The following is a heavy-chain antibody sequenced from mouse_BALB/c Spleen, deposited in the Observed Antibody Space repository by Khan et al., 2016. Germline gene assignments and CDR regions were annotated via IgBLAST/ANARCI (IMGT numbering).Heavy chain of an antibody. CDR1: GYSFTGYN. J-gene: IGHJ4*01. Sequence: EVQLQESGPELGKPGASVKISCKASGYSFTGYNMYWVKQSHRKSLEWIGYIDPYNGGTSYNQKSKGKATLTVDKSSSTAYMHLNSLTSEDSAIYYCARLKGRGIYAMDYWGQGTSVTVSS. V-gene: IGHV1S135*01. CDR3: ARLKGRGIYAMDY. CDR2: IDPYNGGT.